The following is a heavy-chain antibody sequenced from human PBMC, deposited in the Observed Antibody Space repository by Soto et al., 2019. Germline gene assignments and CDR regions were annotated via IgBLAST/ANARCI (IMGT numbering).Heavy chain of an antibody. D-gene: IGHD1-26*01. J-gene: IGHJ4*02. Sequence: QVQLVESGGGVVQPGRSLRLSCAASGFTFSSYGMHWVRQAPGKGLEWVAVISYDGSNKYYADSVKGRFTISRDNSKNTLYLQMNSLRAEDTAVYYCAKYKWELHMAYYFDYWGQGTLVTVSS. V-gene: IGHV3-30*18. CDR1: GFTFSSYG. CDR3: AKYKWELHMAYYFDY. CDR2: ISYDGSNK.